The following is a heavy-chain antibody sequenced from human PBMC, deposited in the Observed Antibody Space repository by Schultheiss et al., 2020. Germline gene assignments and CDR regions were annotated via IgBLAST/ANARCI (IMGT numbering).Heavy chain of an antibody. Sequence: GESLKISCAASGFTFSSYGMHWVRQAPGKGLEWVAVISYDGSNKYYADSVKGRFTISRDNSKNTLYLQMNSLRAEDTAVYYCAKFLGRVGSSGPNDAFDIWGQGTMVTVSS. D-gene: IGHD3-22*01. V-gene: IGHV3-30*18. J-gene: IGHJ3*02. CDR3: AKFLGRVGSSGPNDAFDI. CDR1: GFTFSSYG. CDR2: ISYDGSNK.